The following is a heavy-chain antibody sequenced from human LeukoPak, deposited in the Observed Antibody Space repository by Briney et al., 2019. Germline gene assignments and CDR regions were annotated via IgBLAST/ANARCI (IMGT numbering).Heavy chain of an antibody. CDR1: GFTFSSYS. V-gene: IGHV3-21*01. Sequence: GGSLRLSCAASGFTFSSYSMNWVRQAPGKGLEWVSSISSSSSYIYYADSVKGRFTISRDNAKNSPYLQMNSLRAEDTAVYYCARGHHYYDSSAYYYWGQGTLVTVSS. CDR2: ISSSSSYI. CDR3: ARGHHYYDSSAYYY. J-gene: IGHJ4*02. D-gene: IGHD3-22*01.